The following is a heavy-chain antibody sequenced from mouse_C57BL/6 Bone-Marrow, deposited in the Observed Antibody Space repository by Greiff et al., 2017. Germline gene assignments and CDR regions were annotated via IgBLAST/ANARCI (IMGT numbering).Heavy chain of an antibody. CDR2: KSYDGSN. V-gene: IGHV3-6*01. CDR1: GYSITSGYY. J-gene: IGHJ3*01. CDR3: ARVHPYYYEEAWFAY. D-gene: IGHD1-1*01. Sequence: EVQLQESGPGLVKPSQSLSLTCSVTGYSITSGYYWNWIRQFPGNKLEWMGYKSYDGSNNYNPSLKNRISITRDPSKHQFFLKLNSVTTEDTATYYCARVHPYYYEEAWFAYWGQGTLVTVSA.